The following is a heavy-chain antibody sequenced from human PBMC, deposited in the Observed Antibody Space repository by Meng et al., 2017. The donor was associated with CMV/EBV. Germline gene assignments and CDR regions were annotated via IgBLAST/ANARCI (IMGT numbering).Heavy chain of an antibody. V-gene: IGHV3-20*03. CDR3: ARPHGFYYDSSGYYY. Sequence: SGFTLDECGMSWVRQAPGKGLEWVSGINWNGGSTGYADSVKGRFTISRDNAKNSLYLQMNSLRAEDTALYYCARPHGFYYDSSGYYYWGQGTLVTSPQ. J-gene: IGHJ4*02. CDR1: GFTLDECG. D-gene: IGHD3-22*01. CDR2: INWNGGST.